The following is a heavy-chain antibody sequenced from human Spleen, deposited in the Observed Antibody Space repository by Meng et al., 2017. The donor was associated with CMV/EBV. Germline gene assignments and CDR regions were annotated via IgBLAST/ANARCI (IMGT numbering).Heavy chain of an antibody. D-gene: IGHD6-19*01. J-gene: IGHJ5*02. V-gene: IGHV4-39*01. CDR1: GGSVSSGSYY. Sequence: SETLSLTCTVSGGSVSSGSYYWGWIRQPPGKGLEWIGSIYYSGSTYYNPSLKSRVTISVDTSKNQFSLKLSSVTAADTAVYYCARNHQWLVSVSWFDPWGQGTLVTVSS. CDR2: IYYSGST. CDR3: ARNHQWLVSVSWFDP.